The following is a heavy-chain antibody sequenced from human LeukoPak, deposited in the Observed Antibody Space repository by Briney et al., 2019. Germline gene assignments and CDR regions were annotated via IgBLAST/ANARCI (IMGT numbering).Heavy chain of an antibody. CDR3: ARGEHDYGDYYFDY. CDR1: GGSVSSGSYY. V-gene: IGHV4-61*01. CDR2: IYYSGST. Sequence: SETLSLTCTVSGGSVSSGSYYWSWIRQPPGKGLGWIGYIYYSGSTNYNPSLKSRVTISVDTSKNQFSLKLSSVTAADTAVYYCARGEHDYGDYYFDYWGQGTLVTVSS. J-gene: IGHJ4*02. D-gene: IGHD4-17*01.